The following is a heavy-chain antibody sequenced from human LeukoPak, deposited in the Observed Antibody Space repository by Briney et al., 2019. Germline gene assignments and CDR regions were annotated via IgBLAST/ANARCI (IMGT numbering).Heavy chain of an antibody. V-gene: IGHV1-2*02. CDR1: GYTFTGYY. CDR2: INPNSGGT. D-gene: IGHD4-11*01. Sequence: GASVKVSCKASGYTFTGYYMHWVRQAPGQGLEWMGWINPNSGGTNYAQKFQGRVTMTRDTSISTAYMELSRLRSDDTAVYYCARRLTTPWGYYYMDVWGKGTTVTVSS. CDR3: ARRLTTPWGYYYMDV. J-gene: IGHJ6*03.